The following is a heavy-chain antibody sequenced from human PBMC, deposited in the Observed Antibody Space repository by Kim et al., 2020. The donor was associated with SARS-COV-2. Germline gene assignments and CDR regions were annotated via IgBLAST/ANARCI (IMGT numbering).Heavy chain of an antibody. J-gene: IGHJ4*02. Sequence: GSLSLTCTVSGGSISSYYWSWIRPPPGKGLEWIGFISYSGSTNYNPSFKSRVTISVDTSKNQFSLKLSSVTAADTAGYYCPRMCSSGYYYVRHWGQGTLVAVSS. CDR2: ISYSGST. CDR3: PRMCSSGYYYVRH. CDR1: GGSISSYY. D-gene: IGHD3-22*01. V-gene: IGHV4-59*01.